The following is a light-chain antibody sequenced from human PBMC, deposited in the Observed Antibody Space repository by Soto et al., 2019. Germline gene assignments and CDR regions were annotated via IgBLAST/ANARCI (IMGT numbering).Light chain of an antibody. J-gene: IGKJ4*01. V-gene: IGKV1-39*01. CDR3: QQSYSTPLT. CDR1: QSISSY. Sequence: DIQMTQSPSSLSASVGDRVTITCRASQSISSYLNGYQQKPGKAPKLLFYAASSLQSGVPSRFSGSGSGTDFTLTISSLQPEDFATYYCQQSYSTPLTFGGGTKVEIK. CDR2: AAS.